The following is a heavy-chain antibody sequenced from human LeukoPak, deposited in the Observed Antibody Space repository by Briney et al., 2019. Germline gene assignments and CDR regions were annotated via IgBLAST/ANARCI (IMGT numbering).Heavy chain of an antibody. CDR1: GFTFSSYS. J-gene: IGHJ6*02. Sequence: GGSLRLSCAASGFTFSSYSMNWVRQAPGKGLEWVSYISSSSSTIYYADSVKGRFTISRDNAKSSLYLQMNSLRAEDTAVYYCARDLGFGCSGGSCYPGLYYYYGMDVWGQGTTVTVSS. V-gene: IGHV3-48*04. D-gene: IGHD2-15*01. CDR3: ARDLGFGCSGGSCYPGLYYYYGMDV. CDR2: ISSSSSTI.